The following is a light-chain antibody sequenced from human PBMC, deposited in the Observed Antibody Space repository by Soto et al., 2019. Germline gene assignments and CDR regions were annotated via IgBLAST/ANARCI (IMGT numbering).Light chain of an antibody. CDR3: QQYYNWPRT. CDR2: GAS. Sequence: ILMTQSPCTLSVTPGESAPLSCRASQSLGSDLAWYQQKPGQAPRLLIFGASARPTGIPARISGSGSGTEFTLTISSLRSEDFAVYFCQQYYNWPRTFGQGTKVDI. CDR1: QSLGSD. V-gene: IGKV3-15*01. J-gene: IGKJ1*01.